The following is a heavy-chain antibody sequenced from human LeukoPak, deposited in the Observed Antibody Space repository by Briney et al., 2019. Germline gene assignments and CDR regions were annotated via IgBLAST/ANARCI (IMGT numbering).Heavy chain of an antibody. CDR1: GYSISSGYY. V-gene: IGHV4-38-2*01. D-gene: IGHD6-25*01. CDR2: IYHSGST. Sequence: SETLSLTCAVSGYSISSGYYWGWIRQPPGKGLEWIGCIYHSGSTYYNPSLKSPVTISVDTSKNQFSLKLSSATAADTAVYYCASWRAAYYFDSWGQGTLVTVSS. J-gene: IGHJ4*02. CDR3: ASWRAAYYFDS.